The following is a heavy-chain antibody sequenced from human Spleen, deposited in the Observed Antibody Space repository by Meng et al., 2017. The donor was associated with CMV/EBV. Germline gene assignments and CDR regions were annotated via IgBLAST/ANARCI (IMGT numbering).Heavy chain of an antibody. V-gene: IGHV1-8*01. J-gene: IGHJ4*02. CDR2: MNPNSGNT. D-gene: IGHD6-19*01. CDR3: ARDAGTIAVSGIGDY. Sequence: ASVKVSCKASGYTFTSYDINWVRQATGQGLEWMGWMNPNSGNTGYAQKFQGRVTMTRDTSTSTAYMELRGLRSNDTAVYYCARDAGTIAVSGIGDYWGQGTLVTVSS. CDR1: GYTFTSYD.